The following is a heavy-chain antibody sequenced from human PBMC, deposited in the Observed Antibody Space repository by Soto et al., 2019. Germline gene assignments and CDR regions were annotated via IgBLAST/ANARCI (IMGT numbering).Heavy chain of an antibody. Sequence: EVQLVESGGGLVQPGGSLRLSCAASXFTFSDYWMSWVRQAPGKGLECVANIKTDGSEKYYVDPVKGRFTISRDNAKNSLYLQMNSLRAEDTAVYYCASSMGRGGNDYWGQGTLVAVSS. D-gene: IGHD3-10*01. CDR3: ASSMGRGGNDY. CDR1: XFTFSDYW. J-gene: IGHJ4*02. CDR2: IKTDGSEK. V-gene: IGHV3-7*05.